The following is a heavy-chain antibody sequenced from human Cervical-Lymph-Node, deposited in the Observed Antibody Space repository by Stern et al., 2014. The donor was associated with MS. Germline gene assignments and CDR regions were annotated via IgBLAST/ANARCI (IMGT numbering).Heavy chain of an antibody. CDR3: ARLLFPGKIAFLGY. J-gene: IGHJ4*02. Sequence: QVQLVQSGGGLVKPGGSLRLSCVTSGFNFGDYYMTWIRQAPGRGLECLSYISTGATTVFYSDSAKGRFTISRDNAKNSLYLQMNSLRAEDTAVYYCARLLFPGKIAFLGYWGQGTLVTVSS. CDR2: ISTGATTV. V-gene: IGHV3-11*01. CDR1: GFNFGDYY. D-gene: IGHD3-10*01.